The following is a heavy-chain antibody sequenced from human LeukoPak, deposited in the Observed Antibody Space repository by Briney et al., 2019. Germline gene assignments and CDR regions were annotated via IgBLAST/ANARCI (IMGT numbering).Heavy chain of an antibody. J-gene: IGHJ6*03. CDR2: ISYDGSNK. D-gene: IGHD3-10*01. CDR3: AKAVTSDYHSLYYNYYMDV. Sequence: TGGSLRLSCAASGFTFRSYAMHWVRQAPGKGLEWVAVISYDGSNKYFGDSVKGRFTISRDNSKNTLYLQMDRLTAEDTAIYYCAKAVTSDYHSLYYNYYMDVWGEGTTVTVSS. V-gene: IGHV3-30*18. CDR1: GFTFRSYA.